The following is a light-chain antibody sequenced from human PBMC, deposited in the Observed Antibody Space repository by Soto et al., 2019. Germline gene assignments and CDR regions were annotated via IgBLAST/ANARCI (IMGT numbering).Light chain of an antibody. V-gene: IGKV3-15*01. Sequence: EIVLPKSTGTLSFSPFEIATISLRSIQSVSSSYLAWSQQKPGQAPRLLIFAASTRATGIPARFSGSGSGTEFSLTITSLQSEDFALYYCQQYNNRPPWTCGKG. CDR3: QQYNNRPPWT. CDR1: QSVSSSY. CDR2: AAS. J-gene: IGKJ1*01.